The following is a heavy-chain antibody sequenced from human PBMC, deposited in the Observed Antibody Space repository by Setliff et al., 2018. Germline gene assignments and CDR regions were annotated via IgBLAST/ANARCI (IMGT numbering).Heavy chain of an antibody. J-gene: IGHJ6*03. V-gene: IGHV3-11*04. CDR2: ISGDGNTV. CDR1: GFRFSDLY. Sequence: GESLKISCAASGFRFSDLYMSWVRQVPGKGLEWLSKISGDGNTVYYADSVRGRFTISRDNAKSTLYLQMNSLRGEDTAVYFCASIDWGENFYNMDVWGKGTTVTVSS. CDR3: ASIDWGENFYNMDV. D-gene: IGHD7-27*01.